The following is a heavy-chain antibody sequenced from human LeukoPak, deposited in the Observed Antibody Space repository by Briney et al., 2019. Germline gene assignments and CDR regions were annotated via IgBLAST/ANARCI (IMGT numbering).Heavy chain of an antibody. J-gene: IGHJ2*01. CDR2: ISSSGSTI. CDR3: ARSSGWYLEYWYFDL. Sequence: SGGSLRLSCAASGFTFSSYEMNWVRQAPGKGLEWVSYISSSGSTIYYADSVKGRFTISRDNGKNSLYLQMNSLRAEDTAVYYCARSSGWYLEYWYFDLWGRSTLVTVSS. D-gene: IGHD6-19*01. CDR1: GFTFSSYE. V-gene: IGHV3-48*03.